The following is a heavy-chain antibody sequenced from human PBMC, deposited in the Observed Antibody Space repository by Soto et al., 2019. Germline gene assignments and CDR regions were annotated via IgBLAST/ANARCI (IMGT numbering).Heavy chain of an antibody. CDR1: GGTFSIYA. D-gene: IGHD2-8*01. V-gene: IGHV1-69*12. CDR2: IIPIFATA. Sequence: QVQLVQSGAEMKKPGSSMKVSCKASGGTFSIYAINWVRQAPGQGLEWMGGIIPIFATANYAQKFQGRVTIIADESTTTSYMELSSLRSEDTAVYYCATSRHCSTASCYAFEIWGQGTMVTVSS. CDR3: ATSRHCSTASCYAFEI. J-gene: IGHJ3*02.